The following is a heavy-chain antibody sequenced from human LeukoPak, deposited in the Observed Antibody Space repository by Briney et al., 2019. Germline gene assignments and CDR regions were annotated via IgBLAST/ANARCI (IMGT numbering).Heavy chain of an antibody. V-gene: IGHV4-4*07. CDR3: AREKGRWFGELLPNSWFDP. CDR2: IYTSGST. Sequence: SETLSLTCTVSGGSISSYYWSWIRQPAGKGLEWIGRIYTSGSTNYNPSLKSRVTMSVDTSKNQFSLKLSSVTAADTAVYYCAREKGRWFGELLPNSWFDPWGQGTLVTVSS. J-gene: IGHJ5*02. CDR1: GGSISSYY. D-gene: IGHD3-10*01.